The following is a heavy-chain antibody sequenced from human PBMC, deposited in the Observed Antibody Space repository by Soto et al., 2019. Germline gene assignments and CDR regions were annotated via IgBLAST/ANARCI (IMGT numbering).Heavy chain of an antibody. Sequence: EVQLVDSGGGLVQPGGSLRLSCEASGFSFEEYSMHWVRQSPGKGLEWVAGIGWNSDKLAYADSVQGRFTISRDNAKNCLNVKMTILIPEDTALSYGTEVFTLFSNMGDTLAFDYWGQGTLVIVSS. CDR2: IGWNSDKL. J-gene: IGHJ4*02. D-gene: IGHD3-16*01. CDR3: TEVFTLFSNMGDTLAFDY. CDR1: GFSFEEYS. V-gene: IGHV3-9*01.